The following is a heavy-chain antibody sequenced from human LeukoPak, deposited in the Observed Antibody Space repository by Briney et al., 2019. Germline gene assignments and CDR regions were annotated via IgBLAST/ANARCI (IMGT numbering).Heavy chain of an antibody. J-gene: IGHJ4*02. V-gene: IGHV3-9*03. CDR2: IIWDGGSI. CDR3: AKDPLPYGSGSYPDYFDY. Sequence: PGGSLRLSCAASGFTFDVYAMHWVRQAPGKGLGWVSVIIWDGGSIGNAESVKGRFTISRDNAKKSLYLQMNSLRAEDMALYYCAKDPLPYGSGSYPDYFDYWGQGTLVTVSS. CDR1: GFTFDVYA. D-gene: IGHD3-10*01.